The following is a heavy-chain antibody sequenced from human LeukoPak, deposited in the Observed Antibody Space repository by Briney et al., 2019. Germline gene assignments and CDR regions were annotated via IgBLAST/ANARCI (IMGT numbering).Heavy chain of an antibody. V-gene: IGHV3-21*01. CDR1: GFTFSSYS. J-gene: IGHJ5*02. CDR2: ISSSSSYI. CDR3: AREVPPYNWFDP. Sequence: AGGSLRLSCAASGFTFSSYSMNWVRQAPGKGLEWVSSISSSSSYIYYADSVKGRFTISRDNAKNSLYPQMNSLRAEDTAVYYCAREVPPYNWFDPWGQGTLVTVSS.